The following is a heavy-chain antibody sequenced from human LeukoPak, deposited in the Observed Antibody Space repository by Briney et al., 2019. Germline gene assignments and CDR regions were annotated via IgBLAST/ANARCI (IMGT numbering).Heavy chain of an antibody. Sequence: GGSLRLSCAASGFTFSSYAMSWVRQAPGEGLEWVSGISGGSSSTYYADSVKGRFTISRDNSKNTLYLQVNSLRADDTAVYYCAKMDFGSGSYYILDSPDYWGQGTLVTVSS. D-gene: IGHD3-10*01. CDR3: AKMDFGSGSYYILDSPDY. CDR2: ISGGSSST. V-gene: IGHV3-23*01. J-gene: IGHJ4*02. CDR1: GFTFSSYA.